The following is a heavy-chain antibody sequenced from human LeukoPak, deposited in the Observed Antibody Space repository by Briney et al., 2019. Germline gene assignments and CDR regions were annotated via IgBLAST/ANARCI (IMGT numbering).Heavy chain of an antibody. CDR2: VSGGGSST. Sequence: GGSLRLSCAASGFTFSDYYMSWIRQAPGKGLEWVSVVSGGGSSTYYADSVKGRLIISRDNSENTLYLQMNSLRAEDTAIYYCAKRGSGWYLDYWGQGTLVTVSS. V-gene: IGHV3-23*01. J-gene: IGHJ4*02. D-gene: IGHD6-19*01. CDR3: AKRGSGWYLDY. CDR1: GFTFSDYY.